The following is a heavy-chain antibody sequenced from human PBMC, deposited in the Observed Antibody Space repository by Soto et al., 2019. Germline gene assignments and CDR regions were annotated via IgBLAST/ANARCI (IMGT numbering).Heavy chain of an antibody. CDR3: ARDPNNNWFDP. CDR2: IYYSGST. J-gene: IGHJ5*02. Sequence: PSETLSLTCTVSGGSISSYYWSWIRQPPGKGLEWIGYIYYSGSTNYNPSLKSRVTISVDTSKNQFSLKLSSVTAADTAVYYCARDPNNNWFDPWGQGTLVTVSS. CDR1: GGSISSYY. V-gene: IGHV4-59*01.